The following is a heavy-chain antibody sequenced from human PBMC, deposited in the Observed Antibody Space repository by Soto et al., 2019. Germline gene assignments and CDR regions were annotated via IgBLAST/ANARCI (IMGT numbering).Heavy chain of an antibody. D-gene: IGHD6-13*01. CDR1: GGSISSSNW. J-gene: IGHJ6*02. CDR2: IYHSGST. Sequence: KTSETLSLTCAVSGGSISSSNWWSWVRQPPGKGLEWIGEIYHSGSTNYNPSLKSRVTISVDKSKNQFSLKLSSVTAADTAVYYCPRAGSSWDYYYYGMDVWGQGTTVTVSS. V-gene: IGHV4-4*02. CDR3: PRAGSSWDYYYYGMDV.